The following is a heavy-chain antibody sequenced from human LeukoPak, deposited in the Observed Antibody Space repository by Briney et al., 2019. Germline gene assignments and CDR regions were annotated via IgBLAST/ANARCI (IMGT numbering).Heavy chain of an antibody. CDR2: INPNGGSP. V-gene: IGHV1-46*01. CDR1: GYTFTNYY. CDR3: ARGNHWSGYQDY. Sequence: ASVKISCKASGYTFTNYYIHWVRQPPGQGLEWVGLINPNGGSPAYAQRFQGRVTVTTDTSTSTVYMELNSLGSEDTAVYYCARGNHWSGYQDYWGQGTLVTVSS. J-gene: IGHJ4*02. D-gene: IGHD3-3*01.